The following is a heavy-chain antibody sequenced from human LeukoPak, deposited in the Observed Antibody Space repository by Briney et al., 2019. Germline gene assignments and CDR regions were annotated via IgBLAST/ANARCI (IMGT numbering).Heavy chain of an antibody. D-gene: IGHD2-2*01. V-gene: IGHV6-1*01. CDR2: TYYRSTWYN. Sequence: SQTLSLTCAISGDSVSSNSAAWNWIRQSPSRGLEWLGRTYYRSTWYNDYAVSVQSRITINPDTSKNQFSLQLNPVTPEDTAVYYCARGGIGYCSSTSCSFDYWGQGTLVTVSS. J-gene: IGHJ4*02. CDR3: ARGGIGYCSSTSCSFDY. CDR1: GDSVSSNSAA.